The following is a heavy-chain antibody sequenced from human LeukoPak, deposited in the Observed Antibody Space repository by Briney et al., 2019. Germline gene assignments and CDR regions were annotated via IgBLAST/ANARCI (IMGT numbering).Heavy chain of an antibody. J-gene: IGHJ4*02. Sequence: GGSLRLSCAASGFTFSSYWMSWVRQAPGKGLEWVANIKQDGSEKYYVDSVKGRFTISRDNAKNSLYLQMNSLKAEDTAVYYCASHYYGSGSYYWVAGFDYWGQGTLVTVSS. CDR1: GFTFSSYW. CDR2: IKQDGSEK. D-gene: IGHD3-10*01. CDR3: ASHYYGSGSYYWVAGFDY. V-gene: IGHV3-7*01.